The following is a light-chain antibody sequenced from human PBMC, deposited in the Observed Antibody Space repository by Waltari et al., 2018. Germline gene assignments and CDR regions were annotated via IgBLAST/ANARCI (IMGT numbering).Light chain of an antibody. Sequence: EVVLTQSPGTLSLSPGERATLSCRASQRVSRSRLAWYQQKPGQAPRLLMYAASHRATGIPDRFRGSGTGTDFSLTVSRVEPEDSAVYYCQQYGSSVMYTFGQGTKLEIQ. CDR2: AAS. CDR3: QQYGSSVMYT. CDR1: QRVSRSR. J-gene: IGKJ2*01. V-gene: IGKV3-20*01.